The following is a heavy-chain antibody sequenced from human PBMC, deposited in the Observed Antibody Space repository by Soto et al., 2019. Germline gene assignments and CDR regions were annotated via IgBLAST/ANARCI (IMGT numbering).Heavy chain of an antibody. J-gene: IGHJ5*02. CDR2: TYFRSKWYN. V-gene: IGHV6-1*01. Sequence: PSQTLSLTCXISGDSVSSNTASWNWIRQSPSRGLEWLGRTYFRSKWYNDYAVSVKSRIIINPDTSNNQFSLQLNSVTPEDTAVYLCAKGDNLGPKTGYAFDPWGQGIMVTSPQ. CDR1: GDSVSSNTAS. CDR3: AKGDNLGPKTGYAFDP. D-gene: IGHD5-12*01.